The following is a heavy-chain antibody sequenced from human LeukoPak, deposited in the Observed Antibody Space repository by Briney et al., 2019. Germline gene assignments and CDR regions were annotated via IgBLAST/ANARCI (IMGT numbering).Heavy chain of an antibody. CDR1: GGTFSSYA. V-gene: IGHV1-69*05. CDR3: ARRSNNWFDP. J-gene: IGHJ5*02. CDR2: IIPIFGTA. Sequence: ASVKVSCKASGGTFSSYAISWVRQAPEQGLEWMGGIIPIFGTANYAQKFQGRVTITTDESTSTAYMELSSLRSEDTAVYYCARRSNNWFDPWGQGTLVTVSS.